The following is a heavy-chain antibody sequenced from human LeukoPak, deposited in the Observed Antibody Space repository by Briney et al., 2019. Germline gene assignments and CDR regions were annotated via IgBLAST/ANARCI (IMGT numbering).Heavy chain of an antibody. Sequence: PSETLSLTCTVSGGSIIGHWWGWIRQPPGRGLEGIGDIFYRGGSTNYNPSLKGRLTMSLDTSKNQFSLKLTSVTAADTAMYYCARRNTADASIDFWGQETLVTASS. CDR1: GGSIIGHW. V-gene: IGHV4-59*08. CDR2: IFYRGGST. CDR3: ARRNTADASIDF. J-gene: IGHJ4*02. D-gene: IGHD2/OR15-2a*01.